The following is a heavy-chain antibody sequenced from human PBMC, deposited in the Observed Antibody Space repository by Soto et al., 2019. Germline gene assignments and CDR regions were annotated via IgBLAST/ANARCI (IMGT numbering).Heavy chain of an antibody. CDR3: ARDSGRGYSYGYYYYGMAV. D-gene: IGHD5-18*01. CDR1: GGSISSGGYY. J-gene: IGHJ6*02. CDR2: IYYSGST. V-gene: IGHV4-31*03. Sequence: SETLSLACTVSGGSISSGGYYWSWIRQHPGKGLEWIGYIYYSGSTYYNPSLKSRVTISVDTSKNQFSLKLSSVTAADTAVYYCARDSGRGYSYGYYYYGMAVWGQGTTVTVSS.